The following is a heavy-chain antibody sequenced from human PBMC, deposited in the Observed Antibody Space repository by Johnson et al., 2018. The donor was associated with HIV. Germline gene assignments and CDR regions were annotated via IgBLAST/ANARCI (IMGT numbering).Heavy chain of an antibody. V-gene: IGHV3-20*04. D-gene: IGHD5-24*01. CDR1: GFTFDDYA. CDR3: ARGEEMATILI. Sequence: VQLVESGGGVVRPGGSLRLSCAASGFTFDDYAMHWVRQAPGKGLEWVSGISWNSGSTYYADSVKGRFTISRDNSKNTLYLQMNSLRAEDTAVYYCARGEEMATILIWGQGTMVTVSS. CDR2: ISWNSGST. J-gene: IGHJ3*02.